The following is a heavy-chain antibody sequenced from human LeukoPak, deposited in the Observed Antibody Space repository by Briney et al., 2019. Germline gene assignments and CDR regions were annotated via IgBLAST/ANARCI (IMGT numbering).Heavy chain of an antibody. CDR3: ARARKYSSFDY. CDR2: ISSSSTI. J-gene: IGHJ4*02. D-gene: IGHD6-6*01. V-gene: IGHV3-48*01. CDR1: GFTFSSYS. Sequence: PGGSLRLSCAASGFTFSSYSMNWVRQAPGKGLEWVSYISSSSTIYYADSVKGRFTISRDNAKNSLYLQMNSLRAEDTAVYYCARARKYSSFDYWGQGTLVTVSS.